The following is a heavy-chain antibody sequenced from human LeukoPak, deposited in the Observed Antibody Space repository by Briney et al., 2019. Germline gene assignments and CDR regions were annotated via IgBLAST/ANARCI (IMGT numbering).Heavy chain of an antibody. CDR1: GFTFSSYS. V-gene: IGHV3-48*04. Sequence: GGSLRLSCAASGFTFSSYSMNWVRQAPGKGLEWVSYISSSSSTIYYADSVKGRFTISRDNAKNSLYLQMNSLRAEDTAVYYCARDDWRELLGYYFDYWGQGTLVTVSS. D-gene: IGHD1-26*01. J-gene: IGHJ4*02. CDR3: ARDDWRELLGYYFDY. CDR2: ISSSSSTI.